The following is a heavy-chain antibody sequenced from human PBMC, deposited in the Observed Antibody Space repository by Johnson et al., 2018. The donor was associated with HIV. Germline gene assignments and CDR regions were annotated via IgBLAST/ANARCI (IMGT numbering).Heavy chain of an antibody. CDR1: GFTFDDYG. CDR2: INWNGGST. CDR3: ARALRVVVVAATFDAFDI. V-gene: IGHV3-20*04. D-gene: IGHD2-15*01. J-gene: IGHJ3*02. Sequence: VQLVESGGGLVQPGGSLRLSCAASGFTFDDYGMSWVRQAPGKGLEWVSGINWNGGSTGYTDSVKGRFTISRDNAKNSLYLQMNILRVEDTALYYCARALRVVVVAATFDAFDIWGQGTMVTVSS.